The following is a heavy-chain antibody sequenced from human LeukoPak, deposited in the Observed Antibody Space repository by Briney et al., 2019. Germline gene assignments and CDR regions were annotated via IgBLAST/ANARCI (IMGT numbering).Heavy chain of an antibody. CDR2: IRYDGSNK. CDR1: GFTFSSYG. J-gene: IGHJ4*02. D-gene: IGHD3-16*02. CDR3: AKQHDYVWGSYRLQRTPLDY. V-gene: IGHV3-30*02. Sequence: PGGSLRLSCAASGFTFSSYGMHWVRQAPGKGLEWVAFIRYDGSNKYYADSVKGRFTISRDNSKNTLYLQMNSLRAEDTAVYYCAKQHDYVWGSYRLQRTPLDYWGQGTLVTVSS.